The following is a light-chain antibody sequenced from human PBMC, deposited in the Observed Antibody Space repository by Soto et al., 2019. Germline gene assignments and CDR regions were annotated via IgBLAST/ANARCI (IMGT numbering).Light chain of an antibody. CDR1: QSVSSF. V-gene: IGKV3-11*01. CDR2: DAS. CDR3: QHRAKWPLT. Sequence: EIVLTQSPATLSLSPGERATLSCRASQSVSSFLAWYQQKPGQAPRLLIYDASNRATGIPARFSGSGSGTDFTLTISVLEPEDFAVYYCQHRAKWPLTFGGGTKVEIK. J-gene: IGKJ4*01.